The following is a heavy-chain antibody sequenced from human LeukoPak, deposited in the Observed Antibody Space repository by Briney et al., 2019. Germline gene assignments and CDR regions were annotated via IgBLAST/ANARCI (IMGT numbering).Heavy chain of an antibody. J-gene: IGHJ4*02. CDR1: GGSISSGNW. Sequence: PSETLSLTCAVSGGSISSGNWWSWVRQPPGKGLEWIGEIYHSGSTNYNPSLKSRVTISVDTSKNQFSLKLSSVTAADTAVYYCARGPRGYSYGYYFDYWGQGTLVTVSS. CDR2: IYHSGST. D-gene: IGHD5-18*01. V-gene: IGHV4-4*02. CDR3: ARGPRGYSYGYYFDY.